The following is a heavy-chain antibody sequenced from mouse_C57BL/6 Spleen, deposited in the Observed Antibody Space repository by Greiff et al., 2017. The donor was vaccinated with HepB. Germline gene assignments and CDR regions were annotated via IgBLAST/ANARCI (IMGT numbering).Heavy chain of an antibody. CDR1: GFSLTSYG. CDR3: ARKGIHANWEAWFAY. J-gene: IGHJ3*01. CDR2: IWSGGST. Sequence: VQLQQSGPGLVQPSQSLSITCTVSGFSLTSYGVHWVRQSPGKGLEWLGVIWSGGSTDYNAAFISRLSISKDNSKSQVFFKMNSLQADDTARYYCARKGIHANWEAWFAYWGQGTLVTVSA. D-gene: IGHD4-1*01. V-gene: IGHV2-2*01.